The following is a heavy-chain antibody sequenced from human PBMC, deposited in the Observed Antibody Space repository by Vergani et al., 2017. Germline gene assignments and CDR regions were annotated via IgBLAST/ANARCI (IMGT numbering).Heavy chain of an antibody. CDR1: GFTFSSYA. Sequence: EVQLLESGGGLVQPGGSLRLSCAASGFTFSSYAMSWVRQAPGKGLEWVSAISGSGGSTYYADSVKGRFTIARDNYKNTLYLQMNSLRAEDTAVYYCANWAVRPYHYFDSWGQGTLVTVSS. D-gene: IGHD3-10*01. CDR3: ANWAVRPYHYFDS. J-gene: IGHJ4*02. V-gene: IGHV3-23*01. CDR2: ISGSGGST.